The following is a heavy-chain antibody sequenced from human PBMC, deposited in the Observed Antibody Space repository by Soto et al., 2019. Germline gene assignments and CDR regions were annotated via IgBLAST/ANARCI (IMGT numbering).Heavy chain of an antibody. V-gene: IGHV3-74*01. CDR1: GFTFSSYW. J-gene: IGHJ4*02. CDR2: INSDGSNT. Sequence: GGSLRLSCAASGFTFSSYWMHWVRQAPGKGLVWVSRINSDGSNTGYADSVKGRFTISRDNAKNTLYLQMNGRRAEDTAVYYCARGLGLYYFDYWGQGTLVTVSP. CDR3: ARGLGLYYFDY. D-gene: IGHD1-26*01.